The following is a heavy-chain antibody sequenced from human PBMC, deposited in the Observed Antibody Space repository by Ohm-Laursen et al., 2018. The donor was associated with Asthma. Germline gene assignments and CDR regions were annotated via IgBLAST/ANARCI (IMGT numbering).Heavy chain of an antibody. CDR1: GFTFSSYA. CDR3: AKDQFADSSGWTGVYYGMDV. Sequence: SLRLSCAASGFTFSSYAMSWVRQAPGKGLEWVSAISGSGGSTYYADSVKGRFTISRDNSKNTLYLQMNSLRAEDTAVYYCAKDQFADSSGWTGVYYGMDVWGQGTTVTVSS. CDR2: ISGSGGST. V-gene: IGHV3-23*01. J-gene: IGHJ6*02. D-gene: IGHD6-19*01.